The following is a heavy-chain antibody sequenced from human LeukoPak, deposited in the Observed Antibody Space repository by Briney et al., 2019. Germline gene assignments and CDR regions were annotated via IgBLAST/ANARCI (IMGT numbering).Heavy chain of an antibody. CDR2: IYNSGST. Sequence: PSETLSLTCTVSGGSISTYYWSWVRLPPGKGLEWIGYIYNSGSTKYNPSLKSRVTVSVDTSKNQLSLKLSSVTAADTAVYYCARASPDTAMAVDYWGQGTLVTVSS. D-gene: IGHD5-18*01. CDR3: ARASPDTAMAVDY. V-gene: IGHV4-59*01. J-gene: IGHJ4*02. CDR1: GGSISTYY.